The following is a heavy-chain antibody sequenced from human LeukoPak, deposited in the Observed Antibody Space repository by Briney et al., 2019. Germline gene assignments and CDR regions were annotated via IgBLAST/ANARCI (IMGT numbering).Heavy chain of an antibody. CDR2: ISSSGSTL. Sequence: PGGSLRLSCAASGFTFSNYEMNWVRQAPGKGLERVSCISSSGSTLSYADSVKGRFTISRDNAKNSLYLQMNSLRAEDTAVYYCARLYCTTVGGPRWGQGTLVTVSS. D-gene: IGHD1-1*01. J-gene: IGHJ4*02. CDR3: ARLYCTTVGGPR. V-gene: IGHV3-48*03. CDR1: GFTFSNYE.